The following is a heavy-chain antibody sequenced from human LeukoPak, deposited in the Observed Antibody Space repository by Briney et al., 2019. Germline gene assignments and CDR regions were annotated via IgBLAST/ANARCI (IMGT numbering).Heavy chain of an antibody. CDR3: ARDPSIAVAGTFDY. J-gene: IGHJ4*02. CDR2: ISAYNGNT. Sequence: GASVKVSCKASGYTFTSYGISWVRQAPGQGLEWMGWISAYNGNTNYAQKLQGRVTMTTDTSTSTAYMELRSLRSDDTAVYYCARDPSIAVAGTFDYWGQGTLVTVSS. V-gene: IGHV1-18*01. D-gene: IGHD6-19*01. CDR1: GYTFTSYG.